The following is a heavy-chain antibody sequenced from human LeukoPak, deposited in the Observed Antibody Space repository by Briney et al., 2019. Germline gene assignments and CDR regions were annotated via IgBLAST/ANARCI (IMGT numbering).Heavy chain of an antibody. CDR2: IRYDGSNK. D-gene: IGHD1-26*01. V-gene: IGHV3-30*02. CDR3: ARYYSGSYLSCFDY. J-gene: IGHJ4*02. CDR1: GFTFSSYG. Sequence: GGSLRLSCAASGFTFSSYGMHWVRQAPGKGLEWVAFIRYDGSNKYYADSVKGRFTISRDNSKNTLYLQMNSLRAEDTAVYYCARYYSGSYLSCFDYWGQGTLVTVSS.